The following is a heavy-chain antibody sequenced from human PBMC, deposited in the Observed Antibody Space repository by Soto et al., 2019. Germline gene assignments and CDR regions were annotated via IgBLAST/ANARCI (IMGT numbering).Heavy chain of an antibody. J-gene: IGHJ5*02. CDR3: ARASGSSYWFDP. V-gene: IGHV1-18*01. CDR1: GYTFTSYG. CDR2: ISAYNGNT. Sequence: QVQLVQSGAEVKKPGASVKVSCKASGYTFTSYGISWVRQAPGQGLEWMGWISAYNGNTNYAQKLQGRVTMTADTSTSKAYMELRSLRYDDTAVYYCARASGSSYWFDPWGQGTLVTVSS. D-gene: IGHD1-26*01.